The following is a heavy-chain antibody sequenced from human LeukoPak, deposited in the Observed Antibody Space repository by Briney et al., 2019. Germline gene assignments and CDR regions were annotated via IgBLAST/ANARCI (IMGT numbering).Heavy chain of an antibody. J-gene: IGHJ4*02. CDR3: ARDLRYYYDSSGYYSNFDY. D-gene: IGHD3-22*01. Sequence: ASVKVSCKASGYTFTGYYIHWVRQAPGQGLEWMGWINPNSGGTNYAQKFQGRVTMTRDTSISTAYMELSRLRSDDTAVYYCARDLRYYYDSSGYYSNFDYWGQGTLVTVSS. CDR1: GYTFTGYY. V-gene: IGHV1-2*02. CDR2: INPNSGGT.